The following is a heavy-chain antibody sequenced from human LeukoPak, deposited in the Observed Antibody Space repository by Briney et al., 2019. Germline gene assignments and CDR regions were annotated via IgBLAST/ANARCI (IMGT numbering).Heavy chain of an antibody. J-gene: IGHJ6*03. CDR3: ARVYVSGSSDYMDV. V-gene: IGHV4-59*01. CDR2: IYYSGST. D-gene: IGHD3-10*01. CDR1: GGSISSYY. Sequence: SETLSLTCTVSGGSISSYYWSWIRQPPGKGLEWIGYIYYSGSTNYNPSLKSRVTISVDTSKNQFSLKLSSVTAADTAVYYCARVYVSGSSDYMDVWGKGTTVTISS.